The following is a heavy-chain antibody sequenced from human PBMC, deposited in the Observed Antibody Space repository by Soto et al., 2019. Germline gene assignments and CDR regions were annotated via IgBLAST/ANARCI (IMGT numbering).Heavy chain of an antibody. CDR1: GGTFSSYA. D-gene: IGHD3-10*02. J-gene: IGHJ5*02. CDR2: IIPIFGTA. CDR3: ARDLGSMSARWAGFDP. V-gene: IGHV1-69*12. Sequence: QVQLVQSGAEVKKPGSSVKVSCKASGGTFSSYAISWVRQAPGQGLELMGGIIPIFGTANYEQKFQGRVTITADESTSTAYMELSSLRSEYTAVYYCARDLGSMSARWAGFDPWGQGTLVTVSS.